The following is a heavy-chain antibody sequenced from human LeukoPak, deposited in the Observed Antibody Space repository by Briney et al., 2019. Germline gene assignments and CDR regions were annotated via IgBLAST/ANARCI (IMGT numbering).Heavy chain of an antibody. CDR2: IYSGGST. V-gene: IGHV3-53*01. Sequence: GGSLRHSCAASGFTVSSNYMSWVRQAPGKGLEWVSVIYSGGSTYYADSVKGRFTISRDNSKNTLYLQMNSLRAEDTAVYYCARVGNYYYYMDVWGKGTTVTVSS. CDR3: ARVGNYYYYMDV. J-gene: IGHJ6*03. D-gene: IGHD6-13*01. CDR1: GFTVSSNY.